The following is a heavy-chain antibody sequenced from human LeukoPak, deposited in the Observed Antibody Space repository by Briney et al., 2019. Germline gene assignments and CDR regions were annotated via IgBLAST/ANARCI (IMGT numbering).Heavy chain of an antibody. J-gene: IGHJ4*02. CDR1: GDSVSSNSAA. Sequence: SQTLSLTCAISGDSVSSNSAAWNWIRQSPSRGLEWLGRTYYRSKWYNDYTVSVKSRISINPDTSKNQFSLQLKSVAPEDTAIYYCARFDYGAPDYWGQGTLVTVSS. V-gene: IGHV6-1*01. CDR2: TYYRSKWYN. D-gene: IGHD3-16*01. CDR3: ARFDYGAPDY.